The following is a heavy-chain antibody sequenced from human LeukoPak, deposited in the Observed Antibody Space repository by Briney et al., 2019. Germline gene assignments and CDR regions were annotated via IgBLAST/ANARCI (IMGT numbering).Heavy chain of an antibody. V-gene: IGHV1-2*02. Sequence: GSVKDSCKASGYTLTGYFLHWVGPAPGRGGVGVGWNNPNSGGTNYAQKFQGRVTMTRDTSISTAYMELSRLRSDDTAVYYCARVGTGIAVAGNFDYWGQGTLVTVSS. CDR1: GYTLTGYF. CDR3: ARVGTGIAVAGNFDY. CDR2: NNPNSGGT. D-gene: IGHD6-19*01. J-gene: IGHJ4*02.